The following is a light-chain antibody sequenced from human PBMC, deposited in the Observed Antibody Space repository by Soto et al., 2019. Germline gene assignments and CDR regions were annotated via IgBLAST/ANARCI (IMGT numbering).Light chain of an antibody. CDR2: GAS. J-gene: IGKJ5*01. V-gene: IGKV3-20*01. Sequence: VLTQTPLSLSVTPGQPSSMSCKSSQSLLYGVGNNLAWHQQKPGQAPRLLIYGASTRATGFPARFSGSGSGTDFTLTISRLEPEDFAVYYCQQYGISLITFGQGTRLEI. CDR3: QQYGISLIT. CDR1: QSLLYGVGNN.